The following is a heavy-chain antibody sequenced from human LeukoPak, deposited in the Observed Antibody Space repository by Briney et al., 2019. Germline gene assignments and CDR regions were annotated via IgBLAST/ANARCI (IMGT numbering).Heavy chain of an antibody. Sequence: PGGSLRLSCGASVFILSDHYMDWVRQAPGKGLEWVGRTRDKTNTYTTEYAASVKGRFTISRDDSKNSMYLHMTNLITEDTSVYYCVKDIQAIGWGYFDYWGQGTLLTVSS. CDR2: TRDKTNTYTT. V-gene: IGHV3-72*01. D-gene: IGHD6-19*01. CDR1: VFILSDHY. J-gene: IGHJ4*02. CDR3: VKDIQAIGWGYFDY.